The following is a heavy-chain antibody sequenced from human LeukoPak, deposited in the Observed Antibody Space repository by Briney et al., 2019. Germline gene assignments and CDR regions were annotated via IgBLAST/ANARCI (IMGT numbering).Heavy chain of an antibody. CDR3: ARSGMTTVTLFDY. CDR2: IIPIFGTA. Sequence: ASVKVSCKASGGTFSSYAISWVRQAPGQGLEWMGGIIPIFGTANYAQKFQGRVTITADESTSTAYMELSSLRSEHTAVYYCARSGMTTVTLFDYWGQGTLVTVSS. V-gene: IGHV1-69*13. CDR1: GGTFSSYA. D-gene: IGHD4-17*01. J-gene: IGHJ4*02.